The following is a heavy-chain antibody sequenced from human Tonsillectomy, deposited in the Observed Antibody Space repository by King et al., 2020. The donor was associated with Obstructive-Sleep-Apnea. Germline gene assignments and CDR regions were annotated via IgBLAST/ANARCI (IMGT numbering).Heavy chain of an antibody. D-gene: IGHD4-11*01. J-gene: IGHJ4*02. CDR3: ARVGVTTALDY. V-gene: IGHV3-13*01. CDR1: GFTFSSYD. CDR2: FGTAGDT. Sequence: VQLVESGGGLVQPGGSLRLSRAASGFTFSSYDMHWVRQSTGNGLEWVSAFGTAGDTYYPGSVKGRFTISRENAQNSLYLQMNSLSAGDTAVYYCARVGVTTALDYWGQGTLVTVSS.